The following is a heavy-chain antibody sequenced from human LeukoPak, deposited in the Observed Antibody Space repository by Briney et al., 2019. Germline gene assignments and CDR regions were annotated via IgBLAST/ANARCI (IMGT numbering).Heavy chain of an antibody. CDR2: INPNSGGT. CDR3: ARGMMIATIDY. Sequence: ASVKVSCKVSGYTLTELSMHWVRQAPGQGLEWMGWINPNSGGTNYAQKFQGRVTMTRDTSISTAYIELSRLRSDDTAVYYCARGMMIATIDYWGQGTLVTVSS. J-gene: IGHJ4*02. D-gene: IGHD1-26*01. CDR1: GYTLTELS. V-gene: IGHV1-2*02.